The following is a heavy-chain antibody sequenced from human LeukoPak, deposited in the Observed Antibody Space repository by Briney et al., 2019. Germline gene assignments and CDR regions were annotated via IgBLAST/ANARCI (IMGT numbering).Heavy chain of an antibody. CDR1: GFTFSSYE. D-gene: IGHD3-9*01. V-gene: IGHV3-30*02. Sequence: GGSLRLSCAASGFTFSSYEMNWVRQAPGKGLEWVAFIRYDGSNKYYADSVKGRFTISRDNSKNTLYLQMNSLRAEDTAVYYCARGLRYFDWLFPPDAFDIWGQGTMVTVSS. CDR2: IRYDGSNK. J-gene: IGHJ3*02. CDR3: ARGLRYFDWLFPPDAFDI.